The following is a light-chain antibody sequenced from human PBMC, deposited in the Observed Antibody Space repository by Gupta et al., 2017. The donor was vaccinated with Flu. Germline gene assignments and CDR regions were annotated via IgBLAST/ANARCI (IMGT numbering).Light chain of an antibody. V-gene: IGKV3-20*01. CDR3: QQYGSSPPT. CDR2: GAS. Sequence: ERATLSCRASQSVSSSYLAWYQQKPGQAPRLLIYGASSRATGIPDRFSGSGSGTDFTLTISRLDPEDFAVYYCQQYGSSPPTFGQGTKLEIK. CDR1: QSVSSSY. J-gene: IGKJ2*01.